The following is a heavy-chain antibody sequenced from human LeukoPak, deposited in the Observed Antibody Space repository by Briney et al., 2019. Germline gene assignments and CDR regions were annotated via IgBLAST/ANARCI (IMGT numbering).Heavy chain of an antibody. CDR2: TKPDGSAE. V-gene: IGHV3-7*01. Sequence: GGSLRLSCAASGFSFRDYWMGWVRQAPGKGLEWVANTKPDGSAEYYADSVRGRFSTSRDNANNLLYLQMNSLRAEDTAVYYCARDGGLHTNFDYWGQGTLVTVSS. CDR1: GFSFRDYW. J-gene: IGHJ4*02. CDR3: ARDGGLHTNFDY. D-gene: IGHD2-15*01.